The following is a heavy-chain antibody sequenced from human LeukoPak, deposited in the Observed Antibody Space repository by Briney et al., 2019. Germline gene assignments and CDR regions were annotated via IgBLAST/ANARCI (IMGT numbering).Heavy chain of an antibody. CDR3: TTAPYDILTGYSLYYFDY. Sequence: GGSLRLSCAASGFTFSNAWMSWVRQAPGKGLEWVGRIKSKTDGGTTDYAAPVKGRFTISRDDSKNTLYLQMNSLKTEDTAVYYCTTAPYDILTGYSLYYFDYWGQGTLVTVSS. V-gene: IGHV3-15*01. D-gene: IGHD3-9*01. CDR1: GFTFSNAW. CDR2: IKSKTDGGTT. J-gene: IGHJ4*02.